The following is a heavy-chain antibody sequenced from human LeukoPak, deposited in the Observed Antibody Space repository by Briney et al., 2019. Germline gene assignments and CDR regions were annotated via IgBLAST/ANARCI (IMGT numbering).Heavy chain of an antibody. Sequence: GGSLRLSCAASGFTFSIYWVAWVRQAPGKGLEWVANIRGDAGDKGYADSVRDRFTISRDNGKNSLYLQMNSLTAEDTAVYYCARDVHGALDFWGQGTLVVVSS. D-gene: IGHD4/OR15-4a*01. J-gene: IGHJ4*02. CDR3: ARDVHGALDF. CDR1: GFTFSIYW. V-gene: IGHV3-7*01. CDR2: IRGDAGDK.